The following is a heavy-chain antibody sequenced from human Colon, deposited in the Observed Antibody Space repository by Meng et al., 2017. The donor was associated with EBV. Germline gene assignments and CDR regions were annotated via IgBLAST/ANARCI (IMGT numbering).Heavy chain of an antibody. J-gene: IGHJ4*02. Sequence: QVQLRVARPGLVKPSGTLSLTCGVSGVSISSNIRWTWVRQPPGKGLEWIGDIDDSGSTNYNPSLNSRISISLDKSKNHFSLKVNSVTAADTAVYYCARGKQDAWELLAYWGQGALVTVSS. V-gene: IGHV4-4*02. CDR2: IDDSGST. D-gene: IGHD1-26*01. CDR1: GVSISSNIR. CDR3: ARGKQDAWELLAY.